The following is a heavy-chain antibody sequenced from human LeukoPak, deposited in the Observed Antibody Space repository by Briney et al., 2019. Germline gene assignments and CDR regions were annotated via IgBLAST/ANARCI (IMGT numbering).Heavy chain of an antibody. J-gene: IGHJ4*02. CDR1: GFTFSTYW. CDR2: INSDGSST. V-gene: IGHV3-74*01. CDR3: ARELGDSSGYYYNYFDY. Sequence: GGSLRLSCAASGFTFSTYWMHWVRQAPGKGLVWVSRINSDGSSTNYADSVKGRFTISRDNAKRTLYLQMNSLRAEDTAVYYCARELGDSSGYYYNYFDYWGQGTLVTVSS. D-gene: IGHD3-22*01.